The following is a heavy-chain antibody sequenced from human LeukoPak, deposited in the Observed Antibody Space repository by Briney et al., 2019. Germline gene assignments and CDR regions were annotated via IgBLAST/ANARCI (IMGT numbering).Heavy chain of an antibody. Sequence: GGSLRLSCAASGFTFSSYWMNWARQAPGKGLEWVSSISSSSSYIYYADSVKGRFTISRDNAKNSLYLQMNSLRAEDTAVYYCAKYAPPTTVVTRYFDYWGQGTLVTVSS. D-gene: IGHD4-23*01. J-gene: IGHJ4*02. CDR3: AKYAPPTTVVTRYFDY. CDR1: GFTFSSYW. CDR2: ISSSSSYI. V-gene: IGHV3-21*04.